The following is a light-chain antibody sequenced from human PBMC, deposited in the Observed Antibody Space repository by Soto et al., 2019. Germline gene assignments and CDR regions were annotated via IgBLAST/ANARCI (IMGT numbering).Light chain of an antibody. CDR2: DAS. J-gene: IGKJ3*01. V-gene: IGKV1-33*01. Sequence: DIQMTQSPSSLSASVGDRVTITCQASQDISNYLNWYQQKPGKAPKLLIYDASNLETGVPSRFSGSGSGTDFTFTISSLQPEDIATYYCQQYDNLPRVEFTFGPGTKVDIK. CDR3: QQYDNLPRVEFT. CDR1: QDISNY.